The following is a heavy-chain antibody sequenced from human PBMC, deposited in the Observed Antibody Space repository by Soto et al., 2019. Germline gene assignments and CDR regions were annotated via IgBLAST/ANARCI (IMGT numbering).Heavy chain of an antibody. CDR1: GGTFSSYT. V-gene: IGHV1-69*02. J-gene: IGHJ6*03. CDR2: IIPILGIA. Sequence: QVQLVQSGAEVKKPGSSVKVSCKASGGTFSSYTISWVRQAPGQGLEWMGRIIPILGIANYAQKFQGRVTITADKSTSTAYMELSSLRSEDTAVYYCARSNYNWYYVQGYYMDVWGKGTTVTVSS. CDR3: ARSNYNWYYVQGYYMDV. D-gene: IGHD1-7*01.